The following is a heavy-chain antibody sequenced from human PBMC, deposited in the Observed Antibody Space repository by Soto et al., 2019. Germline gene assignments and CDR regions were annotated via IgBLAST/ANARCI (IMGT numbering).Heavy chain of an antibody. CDR3: ARHWNDYYGSGGHYYYYGMDV. CDR1: GYSFTSYW. CDR2: IDPSDSYT. J-gene: IGHJ6*02. D-gene: IGHD3-10*01. V-gene: IGHV5-10-1*01. Sequence: GESLKISCKGSGYSFTSYWISWVRQMPGKELEWMGRIDPSDSYTNYSPSFQGHVTISADKSISTAYLQWSSLKASDTAMYYCARHWNDYYGSGGHYYYYGMDVWGQGTTVTVSS.